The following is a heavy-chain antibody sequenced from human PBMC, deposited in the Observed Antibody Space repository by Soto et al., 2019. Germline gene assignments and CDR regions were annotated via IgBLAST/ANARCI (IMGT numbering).Heavy chain of an antibody. V-gene: IGHV4-30-2*01. CDR1: GGSISGGGYS. CDR2: IYHSGST. Sequence: SETLSLTCAVSGGSISGGGYSWSWIRQPPGKGLEWIGYIYHSGSTYYNPSLKSRVTISVDRSKNQFSLKLSSVTAADTAVYYCARVPGPWGQGTLDTVSS. CDR3: ARVPGP. J-gene: IGHJ5*02.